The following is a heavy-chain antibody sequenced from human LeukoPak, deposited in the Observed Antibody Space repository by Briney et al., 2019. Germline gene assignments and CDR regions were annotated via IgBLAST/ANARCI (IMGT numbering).Heavy chain of an antibody. D-gene: IGHD3-22*01. Sequence: GASVKVSCKASGYTFTGYYMHWVLQAPGQGLEWMGWINPNSGGTNYAQKFQGRVTMTRDTSISTAYMELSRLRSDDTAVYYCARSDSSGFKNDCWGQGTLVTVSS. CDR1: GYTFTGYY. V-gene: IGHV1-2*02. CDR3: ARSDSSGFKNDC. J-gene: IGHJ4*02. CDR2: INPNSGGT.